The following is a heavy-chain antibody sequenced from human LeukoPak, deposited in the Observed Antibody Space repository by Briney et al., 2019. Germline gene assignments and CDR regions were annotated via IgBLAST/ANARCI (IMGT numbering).Heavy chain of an antibody. Sequence: SETLSLTCTVSGYSISSGYYWGWIRQSPGKGLEWIGSVYHSGSTYYNPSLKSPVTISVDTSKNQFSLELSSVTAADTATYYCARGGQVSTGAYFDYWGQGTLVTVSS. CDR1: GYSISSGYY. CDR3: ARGGQVSTGAYFDY. V-gene: IGHV4-38-2*02. CDR2: VYHSGST. D-gene: IGHD3-10*01. J-gene: IGHJ4*02.